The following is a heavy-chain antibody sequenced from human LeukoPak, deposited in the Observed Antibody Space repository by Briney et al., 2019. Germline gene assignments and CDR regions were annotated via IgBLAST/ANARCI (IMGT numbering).Heavy chain of an antibody. D-gene: IGHD3-22*01. J-gene: IGHJ4*02. Sequence: GESLKISCKGSGYSFTNYWITWVRQMPGKGLECVGKIDPSDSYTNYSPSLQGHVTISADKSINTAYLQWSSLEASDTAIYFCARHLGGYTHFDYWGQGTLVTVSS. CDR3: ARHLGGYTHFDY. V-gene: IGHV5-10-1*01. CDR2: IDPSDSYT. CDR1: GYSFTNYW.